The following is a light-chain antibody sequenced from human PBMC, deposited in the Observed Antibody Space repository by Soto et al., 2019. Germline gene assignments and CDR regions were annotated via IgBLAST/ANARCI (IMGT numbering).Light chain of an antibody. CDR2: EVN. Sequence: QSALTQPPSASGSPGQSVTISCTGTSSDVGAYNYVSWYQQYPGKAPKLMIYEVNKRPSGVPDRFSGSKSGKKASLTVIGVHPEEEADYRCSSYAGSNLLLFGGGTKLTVL. CDR3: SSYAGSNLLL. CDR1: SSDVGAYNY. V-gene: IGLV2-8*01. J-gene: IGLJ3*02.